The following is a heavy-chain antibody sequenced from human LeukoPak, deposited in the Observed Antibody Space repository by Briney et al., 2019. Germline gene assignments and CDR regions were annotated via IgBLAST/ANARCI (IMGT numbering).Heavy chain of an antibody. V-gene: IGHV1-18*01. CDR3: ARAGDYSSGPSPFDY. D-gene: IGHD6-19*01. Sequence: ASVKVSCKASGGTFSSYAISWVRQAPGQGLEWMGWISAYNGNTNYAQKLQGRVTMTTDTSTSTAYMELRSLRSDDTAVYYCARAGDYSSGPSPFDYWGQGTLVTVSS. CDR2: ISAYNGNT. CDR1: GGTFSSYA. J-gene: IGHJ4*02.